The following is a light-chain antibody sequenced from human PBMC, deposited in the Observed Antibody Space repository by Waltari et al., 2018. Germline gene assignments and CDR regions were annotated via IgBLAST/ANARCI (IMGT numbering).Light chain of an antibody. J-gene: IGLJ2*01. V-gene: IGLV1-51*01. CDR3: GTWDSSLSVVV. Sequence: QSVLTQPPSVSAAPGPQVTISCSGSSSHIGRNYVSWYHQLPGKAPKLPINHKNKRPAGIPDRISGSKSGTSSTLGITGLQPGDEADYFCGTWDSSLSVVVFGGGTKLTVL. CDR2: HKN. CDR1: SSHIGRNY.